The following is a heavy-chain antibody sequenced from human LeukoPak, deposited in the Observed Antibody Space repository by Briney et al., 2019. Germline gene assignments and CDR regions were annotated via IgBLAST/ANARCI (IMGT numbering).Heavy chain of an antibody. D-gene: IGHD2-2*01. CDR2: ISGDGGST. Sequence: GGSLRLSCAASGFTFDGYAMHWVRQPPWKSLEWVSLISGDGGSTYYADSVKGRFTVSRDNSKNSLYLQMNSLRTEDTALYYCAKDISRNFVVVPAADYWGQGTLVTVS. J-gene: IGHJ4*02. V-gene: IGHV3-43*02. CDR1: GFTFDGYA. CDR3: AKDISRNFVVVPAADY.